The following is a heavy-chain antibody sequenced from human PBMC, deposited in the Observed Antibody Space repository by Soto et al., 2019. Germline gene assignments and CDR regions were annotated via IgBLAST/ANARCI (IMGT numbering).Heavy chain of an antibody. J-gene: IGHJ4*02. CDR1: GFTFSSYP. Sequence: HPGGSLRLSCAASGFTFSSYPMSWVRQAPGKGLEWVSAITNSGGDTYYTESVEGRFTISRDNSKNTLYLQMNSLRAEDTAIYYCAKKRSLHNAPFDYWRQGTLVTVSS. D-gene: IGHD1-1*01. CDR2: ITNSGGDT. V-gene: IGHV3-23*01. CDR3: AKKRSLHNAPFDY.